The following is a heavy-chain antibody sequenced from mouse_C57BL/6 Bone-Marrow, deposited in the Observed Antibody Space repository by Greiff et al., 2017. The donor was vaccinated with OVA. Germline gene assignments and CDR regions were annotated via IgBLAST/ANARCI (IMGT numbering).Heavy chain of an antibody. V-gene: IGHV1-64*01. CDR2: IHPNSGST. CDR3: ARGGYYGSSPYYAMDY. Sequence: QVQLKQPGAELVKPGASVKLSCKASGYTFTSYWMHWVKQRPGQGLEWIGMIHPNSGSTNYNEKFKSKATLTVDKSSSTAYMQLSSLTSEDSAVYYCARGGYYGSSPYYAMDYWGQGTSVTVSS. D-gene: IGHD1-1*01. CDR1: GYTFTSYW. J-gene: IGHJ4*01.